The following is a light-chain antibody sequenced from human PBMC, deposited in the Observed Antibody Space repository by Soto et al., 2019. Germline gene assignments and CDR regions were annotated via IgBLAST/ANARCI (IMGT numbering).Light chain of an antibody. CDR3: QLRTNWPPGVT. CDR2: DAS. V-gene: IGKV3-11*01. CDR1: QSTSSY. Sequence: EIVLTQSPATLSLSPGERATLSCRSTQSTSSYLAWYQQKRGQAPRLLIYDASNRATGIPARFSGSGSGTDFTLTISSLEPEDFAVYYCQLRTNWPPGVTFGGGTKVEI. J-gene: IGKJ4*01.